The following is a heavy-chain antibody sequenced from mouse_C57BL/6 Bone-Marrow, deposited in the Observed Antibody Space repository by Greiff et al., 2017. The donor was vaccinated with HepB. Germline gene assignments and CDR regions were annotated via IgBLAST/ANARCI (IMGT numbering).Heavy chain of an antibody. Sequence: QVQLQQSGPELVKPGASVKISCKASGYAFSSSWMNWVKQRPGKGLEWIGRIYPGDGDTNYNGKFKGKATLTADKSSSTAYMQLSSLTSEDSAVYFCARWDGYYVPFDYWGQGTTLTVAS. CDR1: GYAFSSSW. V-gene: IGHV1-82*01. D-gene: IGHD2-3*01. J-gene: IGHJ2*01. CDR2: IYPGDGDT. CDR3: ARWDGYYVPFDY.